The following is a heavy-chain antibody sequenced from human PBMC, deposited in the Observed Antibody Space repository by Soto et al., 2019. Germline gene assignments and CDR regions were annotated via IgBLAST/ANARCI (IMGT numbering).Heavy chain of an antibody. V-gene: IGHV4-39*07. J-gene: IGHJ4*02. D-gene: IGHD3-16*01. CDR3: ARAAGYGARGWGIVNYFDY. Sequence: SETLSLTCTVSGGSISSSSYYWGWIRQPPGKGLEWIGSIYYSGSTYYNPSLKSRVTISVDTYKNQFSLKLSSVTAAGTAVYYFARAAGYGARGWGIVNYFDYWGQGTLVTVSS. CDR2: IYYSGST. CDR1: GGSISSSSYY.